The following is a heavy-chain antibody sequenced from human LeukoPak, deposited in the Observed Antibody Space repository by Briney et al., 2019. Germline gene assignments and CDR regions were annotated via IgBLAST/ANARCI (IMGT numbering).Heavy chain of an antibody. Sequence: GASVKVSCKASGGTFSSYAISWVRQAPGQGLEWMGGIIPIFGTAIYAQKFQGRVTMTEDTSTDTAYMELSSLRSEDTAVYYCAGCRDGYNPFDCWGQGTLVTVSS. CDR3: AGCRDGYNPFDC. CDR2: IIPIFGTA. V-gene: IGHV1-69*06. CDR1: GGTFSSYA. J-gene: IGHJ4*02. D-gene: IGHD5-24*01.